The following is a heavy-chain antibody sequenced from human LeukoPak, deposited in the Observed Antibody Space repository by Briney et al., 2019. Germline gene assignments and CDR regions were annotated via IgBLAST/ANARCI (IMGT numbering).Heavy chain of an antibody. D-gene: IGHD1-26*01. J-gene: IGHJ4*02. Sequence: PGRSLRLSCAASGFTFSSYGMHWVRQAPGKGLERVAVIWYDGSNKYYADSVKGRFTISRDNSKNTLYLQMNSLRAEDTAVYYCARGFSQGVDYWGQGTLVTVSS. CDR3: ARGFSQGVDY. V-gene: IGHV3-33*01. CDR2: IWYDGSNK. CDR1: GFTFSSYG.